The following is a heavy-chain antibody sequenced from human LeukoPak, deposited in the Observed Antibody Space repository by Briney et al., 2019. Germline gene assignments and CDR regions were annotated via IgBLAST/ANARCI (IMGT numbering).Heavy chain of an antibody. Sequence: PGGSLRLSCAASGFTFSSYAMHWVRQAPGKGLEWVAVISYDGSNKYYADSVKGRFTISRDNSKNTLYLQMNSLRAEDTAVYYCARDIPYDSSGYYTNLTYWGQGTLVTVSS. CDR1: GFTFSSYA. D-gene: IGHD3-22*01. J-gene: IGHJ4*02. V-gene: IGHV3-30-3*01. CDR3: ARDIPYDSSGYYTNLTY. CDR2: ISYDGSNK.